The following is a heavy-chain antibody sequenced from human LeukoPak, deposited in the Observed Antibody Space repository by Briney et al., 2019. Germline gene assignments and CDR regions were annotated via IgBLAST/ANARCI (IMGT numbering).Heavy chain of an antibody. D-gene: IGHD6-13*01. V-gene: IGHV3-23*01. Sequence: GGSLRLSCAASGFTFSSYSMNWVRQAPGKGLEWVSAISGSGGSTYYADSVKGRFTISRDNSKNTLYLQMNSLRAEDTAVYYCAKDRASIAAAGLGWFDPWGQGTLVTVSS. CDR3: AKDRASIAAAGLGWFDP. J-gene: IGHJ5*02. CDR1: GFTFSSYS. CDR2: ISGSGGST.